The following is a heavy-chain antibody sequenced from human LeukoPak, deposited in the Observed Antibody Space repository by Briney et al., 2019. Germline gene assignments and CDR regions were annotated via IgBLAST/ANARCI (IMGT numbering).Heavy chain of an antibody. CDR1: GYTFTSSY. CDR2: ITPSGGST. D-gene: IGHD5-12*01. V-gene: IGHV1-46*01. J-gene: IGHJ4*02. Sequence: GASVTVSFKASGYTFTSSYMHWVRQAPGQGLEWMGIITPSGGSTTYAQMFQGRVTMTRDMSTSTVYMELSSLRSEDTAVYYCARSGRGYDGGTYFDYWGQGTLVTVSS. CDR3: ARSGRGYDGGTYFDY.